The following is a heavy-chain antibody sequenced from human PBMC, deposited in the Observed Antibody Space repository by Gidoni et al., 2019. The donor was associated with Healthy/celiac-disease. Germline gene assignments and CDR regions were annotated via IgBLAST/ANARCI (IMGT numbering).Heavy chain of an antibody. CDR3: ARSRIAAAGTNWFDP. CDR2: ISSSSSTI. Sequence: EVQLVESGGGLVQPGGSLRLSCADSGFTFSSYSMNWVRQAPGKGLEWVSYISSSSSTIYYADSVKGRFTISRDNAKNSLYLQMNSLRAEDTAVYYCARSRIAAAGTNWFDPWGQGTLVTVSS. CDR1: GFTFSSYS. J-gene: IGHJ5*02. D-gene: IGHD6-13*01. V-gene: IGHV3-48*01.